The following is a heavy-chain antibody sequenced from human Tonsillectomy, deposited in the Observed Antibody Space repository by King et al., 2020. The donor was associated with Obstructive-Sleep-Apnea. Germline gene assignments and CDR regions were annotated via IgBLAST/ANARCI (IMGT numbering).Heavy chain of an antibody. J-gene: IGHJ5*02. Sequence: VQLVESGGGLVQPGGSLILSCAASGFTFSSYAMSWVRQAPGKGLELVSSISGSGVSTYNADSVKGRFTISRDNSKNTLYLQMNSLRAEDTAVYYCAKPYYYDSSGYYPWGQGTLVTVSS. CDR1: GFTFSSYA. V-gene: IGHV3-23*04. CDR3: AKPYYYDSSGYYP. CDR2: ISGSGVST. D-gene: IGHD3-22*01.